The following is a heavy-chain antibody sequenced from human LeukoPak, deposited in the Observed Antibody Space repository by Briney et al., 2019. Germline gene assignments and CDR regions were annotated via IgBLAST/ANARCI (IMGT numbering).Heavy chain of an antibody. CDR1: GYSFTSYW. J-gene: IGHJ6*03. D-gene: IGHD1-7*01. CDR3: ARQVLELPYYYYMDV. V-gene: IGHV5-51*01. CDR2: IYPGDSDT. Sequence: GESLKISCKGSGYSFTSYWIGWVRQMPGKGLEWMGIIYPGDSDTRYSPSFQGQVTISADKSISTAYLQWSSLKASDTAMYYCARQVLELPYYYYMDVWGKGTTVTVSS.